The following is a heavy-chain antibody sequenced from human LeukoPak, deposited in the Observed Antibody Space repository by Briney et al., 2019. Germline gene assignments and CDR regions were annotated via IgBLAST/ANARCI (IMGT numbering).Heavy chain of an antibody. V-gene: IGHV3-7*04. J-gene: IGHJ3*02. CDR2: IKQDGSEK. CDR3: ARPGRADAFDI. CDR1: GFTFSGYW. Sequence: GGSLRLSCAASGFTFSGYWMNWVRQAPGKGLEWVANIKQDGSEKYYVHSVKGRFTISRDNAKNSLYLQMNRLRVEDTAVYYCARPGRADAFDIWGQGTMVTVSS.